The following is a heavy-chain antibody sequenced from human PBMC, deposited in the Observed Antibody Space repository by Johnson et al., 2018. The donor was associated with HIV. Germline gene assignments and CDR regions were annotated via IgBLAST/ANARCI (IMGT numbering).Heavy chain of an antibody. D-gene: IGHD3-22*01. V-gene: IGHV3-30*02. CDR2: IRYDGNSK. CDR3: AKAGDYYDSSGYYDAFDI. J-gene: IGHJ3*02. CDR1: GFTFSSYA. Sequence: QMLLVESGGGVVQPGRSLRLSCAASGFTFSSYAMHWVRQAPGKGLEWVAFIRYDGNSKYYIDSVKGRFTVSRDNSKNTLYLQMNSLRAEDTAVYYCAKAGDYYDSSGYYDAFDIWGQGTMVTVSS.